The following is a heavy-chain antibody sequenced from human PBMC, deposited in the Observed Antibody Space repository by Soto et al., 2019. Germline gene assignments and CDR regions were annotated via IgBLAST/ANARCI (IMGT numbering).Heavy chain of an antibody. V-gene: IGHV4-34*01. J-gene: IGHJ6*02. Sequence: QVQLQQWGAGLLKPSETLSLTCAVYGGSFSGYYWSWIRQPPGKGLEWIGEINHSGSTNYNPSLKSRVTISVDTSKNQFSLKLSSVTAADTAVYYCGRTKWLRVNPIRYYGMDVWGQGTTVTVSS. D-gene: IGHD5-12*01. CDR1: GGSFSGYY. CDR2: INHSGST. CDR3: GRTKWLRVNPIRYYGMDV.